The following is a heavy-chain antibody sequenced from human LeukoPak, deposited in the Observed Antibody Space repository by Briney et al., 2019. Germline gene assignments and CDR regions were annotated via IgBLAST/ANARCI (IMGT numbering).Heavy chain of an antibody. CDR3: ARVAGLAVTSYYYYGMDV. V-gene: IGHV1-69*13. CDR2: IIPIFGTA. Sequence: SVKVSCKASGGTFSSYAISWVRQAPGQGLEWMGGIIPIFGTANYAQKFQGRVTITADESTSTAYMELSSLRSEDTAVYYCARVAGLAVTSYYYYGMDVWGQGTTVTVSS. J-gene: IGHJ6*02. D-gene: IGHD2-21*02. CDR1: GGTFSSYA.